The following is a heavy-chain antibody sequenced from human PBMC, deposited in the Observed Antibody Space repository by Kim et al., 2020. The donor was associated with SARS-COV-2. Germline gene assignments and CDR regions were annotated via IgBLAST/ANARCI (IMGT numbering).Heavy chain of an antibody. D-gene: IGHD3-3*01. CDR1: GFTFSSYG. V-gene: IGHV3-30*18. CDR3: AKEGLLAIFVVVIENPYSGMLV. Sequence: GGSLRLSCAASGFTFSSYGMHWVRQAPGKGLEWVTIISSDGSNKYYADSVKGRFTISRDNSKNTLYLQMNSLRAEDTAVYYCAKEGLLAIFVVVIENPYSGMLVWGRGATVTVSS. J-gene: IGHJ6*01. CDR2: ISSDGSNK.